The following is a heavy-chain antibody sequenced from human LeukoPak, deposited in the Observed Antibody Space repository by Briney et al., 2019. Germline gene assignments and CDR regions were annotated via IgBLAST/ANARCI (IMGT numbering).Heavy chain of an antibody. V-gene: IGHV1-2*06. D-gene: IGHD3-10*01. Sequence: ASMKVSCKASGYTFTGYYMHWVRQAPGQGLEWMGRINPNSGGTNYAQKFQGRVTMTRDTSISTAYMELSRLRSDDTAVYYCAREVRGVRPSDYWGQGTLVTVSS. J-gene: IGHJ4*02. CDR1: GYTFTGYY. CDR2: INPNSGGT. CDR3: AREVRGVRPSDY.